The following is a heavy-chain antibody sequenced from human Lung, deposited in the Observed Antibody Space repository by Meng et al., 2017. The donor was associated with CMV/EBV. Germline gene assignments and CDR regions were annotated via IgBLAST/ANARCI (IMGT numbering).Heavy chain of an antibody. D-gene: IGHD3-22*01. CDR2: ISSSSSYI. Sequence: GESLKISCAASGFTFSSYSMNWVRQAPGKGLEWVSSISSSSSYIYYADSVKGRFTISRDNAKNSLYLQMNSLRSEDTAVYYCARAYYYDGSGYYIGPNYYYYGRDFWGQGTTVTGSS. CDR3: ARAYYYDGSGYYIGPNYYYYGRDF. V-gene: IGHV3-21*01. J-gene: IGHJ6*02. CDR1: GFTFSSYS.